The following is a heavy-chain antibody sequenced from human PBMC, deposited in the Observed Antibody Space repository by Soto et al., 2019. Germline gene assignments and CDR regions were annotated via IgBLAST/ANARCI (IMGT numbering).Heavy chain of an antibody. Sequence: SVKVSCKASGYTFSDYYIHWVRQAPGQGLEWMGWINPNSGGTKYAPKFQGGVTMTRDTSITTAYMELSRLRSGDTAVYYCAREPATAKPEGVDFWGQGTLVTVSS. J-gene: IGHJ4*02. CDR3: AREPATAKPEGVDF. CDR2: INPNSGGT. D-gene: IGHD1-1*01. CDR1: GYTFSDYY. V-gene: IGHV1-2*02.